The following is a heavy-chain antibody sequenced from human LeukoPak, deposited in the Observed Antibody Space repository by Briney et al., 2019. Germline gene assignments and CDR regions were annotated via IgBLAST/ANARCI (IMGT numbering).Heavy chain of an antibody. CDR2: IYYSGST. CDR1: GGSISSSSYY. D-gene: IGHD2-21*02. V-gene: IGHV4-61*05. J-gene: IGHJ5*02. Sequence: SETLSLTCTVSGGSISSSSYYWSWIRQPPGKGLEWIGYIYYSGSTNYNPSLKSRVTISVDTSKNQFSLKLSSVTAADTAVYYCARHNPPAAYCGGDCYPNWFDPWGQGTLVTVSS. CDR3: ARHNPPAAYCGGDCYPNWFDP.